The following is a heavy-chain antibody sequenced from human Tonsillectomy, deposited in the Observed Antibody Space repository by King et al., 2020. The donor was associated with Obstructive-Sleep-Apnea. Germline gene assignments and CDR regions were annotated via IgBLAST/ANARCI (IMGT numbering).Heavy chain of an antibody. CDR1: GFTFSRYK. CDR3: ARGGIVVSPAAPIMDY. D-gene: IGHD2-2*01. J-gene: IGHJ4*02. V-gene: IGHV3-30-3*01. CDR2: ISPDGSLT. Sequence: VQLVESGGGVVQPGRSLRLSCAASGFTFSRYKMLWVRQAPGKGLEWVAVISPDGSLTYDADSVEGRITISRDNSKSTLYLQMDSLRDEDTAVYFCARGGIVVSPAAPIMDYWGQGTLVTVSS.